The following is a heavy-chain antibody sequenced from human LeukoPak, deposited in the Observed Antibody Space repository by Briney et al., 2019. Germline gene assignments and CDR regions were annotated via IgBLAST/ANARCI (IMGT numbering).Heavy chain of an antibody. CDR3: ARSGYSYGTPRGYFDY. CDR2: INPNSGGT. D-gene: IGHD5-18*01. J-gene: IGHJ4*02. Sequence: ASVKVSCKASGYTFTGYYMHWVRQAPGQGLEWMGWINPNSGGTNYAQKFQGRVTMTRDTSISTAYMELSRLRSDDTAVYYCARSGYSYGTPRGYFDYWGRGTLVTVSS. V-gene: IGHV1-2*02. CDR1: GYTFTGYY.